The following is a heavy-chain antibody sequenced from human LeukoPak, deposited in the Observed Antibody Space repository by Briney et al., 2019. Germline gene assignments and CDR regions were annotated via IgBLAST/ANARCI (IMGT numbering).Heavy chain of an antibody. D-gene: IGHD7-27*01. Sequence: SETLSLTCAVYGGSFSGYYWSWIRQPPGKGLEWIGEINHSGSTNYNPSLKSRVTISVDTSKNQFSLKLSSVTAADTAVYYCARILATGDLRQYDAFDIWGQGTMVTVSS. CDR2: INHSGST. J-gene: IGHJ3*02. CDR3: ARILATGDLRQYDAFDI. V-gene: IGHV4-34*01. CDR1: GGSFSGYY.